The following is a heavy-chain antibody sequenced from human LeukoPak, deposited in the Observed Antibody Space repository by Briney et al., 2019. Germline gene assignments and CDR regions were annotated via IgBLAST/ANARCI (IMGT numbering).Heavy chain of an antibody. CDR2: IKQDGSEK. Sequence: PGGSLRLSWAASGFTFSSYWMTWVRQAPEKGLEWVANIKQDGSEKYYVDSVKGRFTISRDNAKISLFLQMNNLRAEDTAVYYCAAHVNDAGDFGYWGQGTLVAVSS. CDR3: AAHVNDAGDFGY. D-gene: IGHD2-8*01. V-gene: IGHV3-7*01. J-gene: IGHJ4*02. CDR1: GFTFSSYW.